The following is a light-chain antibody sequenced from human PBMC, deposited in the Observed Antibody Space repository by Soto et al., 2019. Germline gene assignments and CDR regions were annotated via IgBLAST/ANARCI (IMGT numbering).Light chain of an antibody. CDR1: SEHSSYP. CDR3: QTWGTGIQV. J-gene: IGLJ3*02. Sequence: QPVLTQLPSASASLGASVKLTCTLNSEHSSYPIAWHQQQPEKGPRYLMKVNSDDSHSKGDGIPDRFSGSSSGAERYLTISSLQSEDEADYYCQTWGTGIQVFGGGTKVTVL. CDR2: VNSDDSH. V-gene: IGLV4-69*01.